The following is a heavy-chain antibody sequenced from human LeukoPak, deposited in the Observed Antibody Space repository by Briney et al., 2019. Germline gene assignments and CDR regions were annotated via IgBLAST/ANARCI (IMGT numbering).Heavy chain of an antibody. CDR3: ATRAYYYDSSGYYVWFDP. V-gene: IGHV3-30*02. D-gene: IGHD3-22*01. CDR2: IRYDGSNK. CDR1: GFTFSSYG. Sequence: GGSLRLSCAASGFTFSSYGMHWVRQAPGKRLEWVAFIRYDGSNKYYADSVKGRFTISRDNSKNTLYLQMNSLRAEDTAVYYCATRAYYYDSSGYYVWFDPWGQGTLVTVSS. J-gene: IGHJ5*02.